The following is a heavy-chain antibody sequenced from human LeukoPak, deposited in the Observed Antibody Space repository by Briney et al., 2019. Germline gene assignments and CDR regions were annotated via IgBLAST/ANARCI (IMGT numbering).Heavy chain of an antibody. Sequence: LSLSGAASGFTFNCNGMDWVRLTPGKVLEGVALIWYDGSNKYYADSVKGRFTISRDNSKNTLYLQMNSLRAEDTAVYYCAKAGDNSGYYPAFYYYMDVWGRGTTVTVSS. V-gene: IGHV3-33*06. D-gene: IGHD3-22*01. CDR1: GFTFNCNG. CDR3: AKAGDNSGYYPAFYYYMDV. J-gene: IGHJ6*03. CDR2: IWYDGSNK.